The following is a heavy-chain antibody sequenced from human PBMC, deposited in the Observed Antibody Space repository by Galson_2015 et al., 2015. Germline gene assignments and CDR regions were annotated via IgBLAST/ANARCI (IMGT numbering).Heavy chain of an antibody. Sequence: ETLSLTCPVYGGSISSYYWGWIRQPPGKGLEWIGYIYYSGSTNYNPTLKSRVTISVDSSKNQFSLKLSSVTAADTAVYSCARDQDDYSNPGRGGMDVWGQGTTVTVSS. V-gene: IGHV4-59*01. CDR1: GGSISSYY. D-gene: IGHD4-11*01. CDR3: ARDQDDYSNPGRGGMDV. CDR2: IYYSGST. J-gene: IGHJ6*02.